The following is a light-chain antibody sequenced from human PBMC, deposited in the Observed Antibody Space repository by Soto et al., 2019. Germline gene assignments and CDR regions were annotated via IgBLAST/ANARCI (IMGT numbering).Light chain of an antibody. V-gene: IGLV1-40*01. J-gene: IGLJ3*02. Sequence: QSVLTQPPSVSGAPGQRVTISCTGSSSNIGAGYDVHWYQQLPGTAPKLLIYGNSNRPSGVPDRFSGSKSGTSASLAITGLQAEDEDDYYCRSYDSSLSGSVFGGGTKVTVL. CDR3: RSYDSSLSGSV. CDR2: GNS. CDR1: SSNIGAGYD.